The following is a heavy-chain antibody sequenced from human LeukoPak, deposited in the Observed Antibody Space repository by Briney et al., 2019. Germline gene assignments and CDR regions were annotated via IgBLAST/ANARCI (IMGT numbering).Heavy chain of an antibody. D-gene: IGHD3-3*01. Sequence: SETLSLTCTVSGGSISSYYWSWIRQPPGKGLEWIGYIYYSGSTNYNPSLKSRVTISVDTSKNQFSLKLSSVTAADTAVYYCARVGYYDFWSGYYIHYYYYMDVWGKGTTVTVSS. CDR1: GGSISSYY. CDR3: ARVGYYDFWSGYYIHYYYYMDV. CDR2: IYYSGST. V-gene: IGHV4-59*01. J-gene: IGHJ6*03.